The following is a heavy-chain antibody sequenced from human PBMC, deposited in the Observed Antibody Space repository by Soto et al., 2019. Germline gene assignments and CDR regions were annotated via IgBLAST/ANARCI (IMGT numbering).Heavy chain of an antibody. CDR1: GFTFGDSG. D-gene: IGHD2-21*01. CDR2: IRSATDGGTT. J-gene: IGHJ4*02. CDR3: CRDIPPYNYGERFDY. Sequence: GGSLRLSCTTSGFTFGDSGMSWYRQAPGKGLEWVGFIRSATDGGTTELAASVKDRFIISRDDSKSIAYLQMNTLKTEDTAVYYCCRDIPPYNYGERFDYWGQGTLVTVSS. V-gene: IGHV3-49*03.